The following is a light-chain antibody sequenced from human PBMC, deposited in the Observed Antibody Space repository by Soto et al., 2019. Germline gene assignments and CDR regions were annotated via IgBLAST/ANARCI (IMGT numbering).Light chain of an antibody. CDR1: QSISSY. CDR2: AAS. J-gene: IGKJ2*01. Sequence: DIQMTQSPSSLSASVGDRVTITCRASQSISSYLNWYQQKPGKAPKILIYAASSLQSGVPSRFSGSGSGTDFTLTISSLQPEDFATYYCQQSYSTPLSTFGQGTKLEIK. CDR3: QQSYSTPLST. V-gene: IGKV1-39*01.